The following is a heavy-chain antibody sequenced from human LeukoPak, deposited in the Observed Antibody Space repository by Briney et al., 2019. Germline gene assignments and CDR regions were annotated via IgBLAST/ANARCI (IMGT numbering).Heavy chain of an antibody. V-gene: IGHV3-48*03. D-gene: IGHD2-2*01. J-gene: IGHJ5*02. CDR1: GFTFSSYE. CDR2: ISSSGSTI. CDR3: ARVAVVVPAAIQNPRLDNWFDP. Sequence: GGSLRLSCAASGFTFSSYEMNWVRQAPGKGLEWVSYISSSGSTIYYADSVKGRFTISRENAKNSLYLQMNRLRAEDTAVYYCARVAVVVPAAIQNPRLDNWFDPWGQGTLVTVSS.